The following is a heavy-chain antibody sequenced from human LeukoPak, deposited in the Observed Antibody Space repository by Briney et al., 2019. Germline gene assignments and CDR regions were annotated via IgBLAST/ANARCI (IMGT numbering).Heavy chain of an antibody. V-gene: IGHV4-4*02. Sequence: SGTLSLTCAVSGGSISSNNWWSWVRQPPGKGLEWIGEIYHSGSTDYNPSLESRVTISVDKSKNQFSLKLSSVTAADTAVYYCARGFYGSGSYSSPGFHAFDLWGQGTMVTVSS. CDR2: IYHSGST. D-gene: IGHD3-10*01. CDR1: GGSISSNNW. CDR3: ARGFYGSGSYSSPGFHAFDL. J-gene: IGHJ3*01.